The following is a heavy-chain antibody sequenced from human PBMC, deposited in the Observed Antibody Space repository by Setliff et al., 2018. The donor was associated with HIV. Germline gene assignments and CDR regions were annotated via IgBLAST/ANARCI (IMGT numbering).Heavy chain of an antibody. CDR1: GFSFSGSI. Sequence: GESLKISCAASGFSFSGSIVNWVRQASGKGLEWVGRIRSKANNYATEYAVSVKGRFTFSRDDSKNRTYLQMNSLKTEDTAVYYCSGQDDYGDYRIFQRWVQGTLVTVSS. CDR3: SGQDDYGDYRIFQR. CDR2: IRSKANNYAT. J-gene: IGHJ1*01. D-gene: IGHD4-17*01. V-gene: IGHV3-73*01.